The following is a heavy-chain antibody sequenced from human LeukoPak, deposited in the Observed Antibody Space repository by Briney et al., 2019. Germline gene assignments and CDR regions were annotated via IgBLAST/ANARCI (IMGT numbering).Heavy chain of an antibody. CDR3: ARVPWYCSSTSCFDY. Sequence: GGSPRLSCAASGFTFSSYSMNWVRQAPGKGLEWVSSISSSSSYIYYADSVKGRFTISRDNAKNSLYLQMNSLRAEDTAVYYCARVPWYCSSTSCFDYWGQGTLVTVYS. CDR1: GFTFSSYS. J-gene: IGHJ4*02. V-gene: IGHV3-21*01. CDR2: ISSSSSYI. D-gene: IGHD2-2*01.